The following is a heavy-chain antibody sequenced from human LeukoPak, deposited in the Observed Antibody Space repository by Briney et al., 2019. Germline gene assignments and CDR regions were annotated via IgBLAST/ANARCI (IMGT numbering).Heavy chain of an antibody. CDR1: GYTFTSYY. V-gene: IGHV1-46*01. D-gene: IGHD2-2*01. CDR3: ARGPDYCSSTSCYYYYYMDV. J-gene: IGHJ6*03. Sequence: ASVKVSCKASGYTFTSYYMHWVRQAPGQGLEWMGIIDPSGGSTSYAQKFQGRVTMTRNTSISTAYMELSSLRSEDTAVYYCARGPDYCSSTSCYYYYYMDVWGKGTTVTVSS. CDR2: IDPSGGST.